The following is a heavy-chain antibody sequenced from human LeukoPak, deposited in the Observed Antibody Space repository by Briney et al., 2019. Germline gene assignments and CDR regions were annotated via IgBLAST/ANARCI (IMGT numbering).Heavy chain of an antibody. CDR3: AKDRNSGWSFFDY. V-gene: IGHV3-30*18. D-gene: IGHD6-19*01. J-gene: IGHJ4*02. CDR2: ISYDGSNK. CDR1: GFSFNNYG. Sequence: GGSLRLSCAASGFSFNNYGMHWVRQAPGKGLEWVAVISYDGSNKFYADSAKGRFTISRDKSKNTLYLQMNSLRAGDTAVYYCAKDRNSGWSFFDYWGQGTLVTVSS.